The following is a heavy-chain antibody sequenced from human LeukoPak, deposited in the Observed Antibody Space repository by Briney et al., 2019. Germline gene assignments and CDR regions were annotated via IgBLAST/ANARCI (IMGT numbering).Heavy chain of an antibody. CDR2: ASPYNGDA. D-gene: IGHD2-15*01. CDR3: ARRYQLLQLRFDP. CDR1: GYKCNLYT. J-gene: IGHJ5*02. V-gene: IGHV1-18*01. Sequence: ASVKVSCKASGYKCNLYTISWMRQAPGQGLEWMGWASPYNGDAEYAQKFRERVTMTTDTSTNTAYMELRSLTYDDTAVYYCARRYQLLQLRFDPWGQGTLVTVSS.